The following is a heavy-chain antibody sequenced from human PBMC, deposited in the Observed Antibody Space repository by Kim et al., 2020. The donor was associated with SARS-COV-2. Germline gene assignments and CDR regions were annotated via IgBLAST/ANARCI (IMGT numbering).Heavy chain of an antibody. CDR3: ARSTGSYYNRPLDY. V-gene: IGHV4-59*01. D-gene: IGHD3-10*01. J-gene: IGHJ4*02. Sequence: NPSLKSRVTISVDTAKNQFSRKLSSVTAADKAVYYCARSTGSYYNRPLDYWGQGTLVTVSS.